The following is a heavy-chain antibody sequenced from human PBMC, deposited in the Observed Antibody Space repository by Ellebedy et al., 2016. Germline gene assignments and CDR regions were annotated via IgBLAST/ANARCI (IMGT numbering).Heavy chain of an antibody. CDR1: GCTFANAW. CDR2: IKSKSDGGTT. CDR3: TTVTSVAVR. J-gene: IGHJ4*02. D-gene: IGHD6-19*01. Sequence: GESLKISCAASGCTFANAWMTWVRQDPGKGLEWVGRIKSKSDGGTTDYAVPVKGRFSISRDDSKNMFFLQMNRLEIEDTAVYYCTTVTSVAVRWGQGTRVTVSS. V-gene: IGHV3-15*01.